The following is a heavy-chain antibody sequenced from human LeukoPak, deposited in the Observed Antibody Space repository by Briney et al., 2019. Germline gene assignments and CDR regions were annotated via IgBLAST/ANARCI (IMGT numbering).Heavy chain of an antibody. J-gene: IGHJ5*02. Sequence: GGSLRLSCAASGFTFTSYWMQWVRQAPGKGLVWVSRIHRDGSSTNYGDSVKGRFTISRDNANNMLYLQMSSLSPEDTAVYYCALLHSESNFVGPWGQGTLVTVSS. CDR3: ALLHSESNFVGP. V-gene: IGHV3-74*01. D-gene: IGHD1-26*01. CDR2: IHRDGSST. CDR1: GFTFTSYW.